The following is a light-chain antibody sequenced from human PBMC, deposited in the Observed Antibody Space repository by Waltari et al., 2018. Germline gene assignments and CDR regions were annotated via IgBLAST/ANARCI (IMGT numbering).Light chain of an antibody. CDR1: QSVSSW. CDR2: KAS. CDR3: QQYVSYPYT. V-gene: IGKV1-5*03. J-gene: IGKJ2*01. Sequence: DIQMTQSPSTLSASVGDRVTLTCRARQSVSSWLAWYQQKPGKAPKLLIYKASSLEGGVPSRFSGSGSGTEFTLTISRVQPDDFATYYCQQYVSYPYTFGQGTKLEIK.